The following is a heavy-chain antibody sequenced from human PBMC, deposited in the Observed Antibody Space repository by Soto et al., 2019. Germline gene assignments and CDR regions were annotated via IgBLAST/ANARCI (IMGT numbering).Heavy chain of an antibody. D-gene: IGHD5-12*01. CDR3: ARGLPDSGYASTLWYFDL. J-gene: IGHJ2*01. CDR1: GGSISSGGYY. V-gene: IGHV4-31*03. Sequence: QVQLQESGPGLVKPSQTLSLTCTVSGGSISSGGYYWSWIRQHPGKGLEWIGYIYYSGRTYYNPSLMSRVTISVETSKNQFSLKLSSVTAADTAVYYCARGLPDSGYASTLWYFDLWGRGTLVTVSS. CDR2: IYYSGRT.